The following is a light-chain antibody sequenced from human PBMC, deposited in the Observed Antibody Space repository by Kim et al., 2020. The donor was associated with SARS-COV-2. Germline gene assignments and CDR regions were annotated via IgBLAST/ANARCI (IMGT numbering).Light chain of an antibody. V-gene: IGLV1-44*01. CDR3: AAWDNGLNGWV. J-gene: IGLJ3*02. CDR2: TNN. CDR1: SSNIGSNT. Sequence: QSVMTQPPSASGTPGQRVTIPCSGSSSNIGSNTVNWYQQLPGTAPKLLISTNNQRPSGVPDRFSGSKSGTSASLAISGLRSEDEADYYCAAWDNGLNGWVFGGGTQLTVL.